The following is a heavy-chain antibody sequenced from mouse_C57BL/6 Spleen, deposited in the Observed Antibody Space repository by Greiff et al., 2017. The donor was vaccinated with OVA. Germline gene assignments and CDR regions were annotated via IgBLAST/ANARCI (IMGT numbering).Heavy chain of an antibody. CDR3: ARVAYNGSSYGCDY. CDR1: GYTFTSYW. J-gene: IGHJ2*01. V-gene: IGHV1-53*01. CDR2: INPSNGGT. Sequence: VQLQQPGTELVKPGASVKLSCKASGYTFTSYWMHWVKQRPGQGLEWIGNINPSNGGTNYNEKFKSKATLTVDKSSSPAYMQLSSLTSESTAVYYCARVAYNGSSYGCDYWGQGTTLTVSS. D-gene: IGHD1-1*01.